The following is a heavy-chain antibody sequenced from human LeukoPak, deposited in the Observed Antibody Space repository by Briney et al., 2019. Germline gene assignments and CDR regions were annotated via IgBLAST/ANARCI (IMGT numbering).Heavy chain of an antibody. Sequence: PSETLSLTCTVSGGSISSYYWSWIRQPPGKGLEWIGYIYYSGSTNYNPSLKSRVTISVDTSKNQFSLKLSSVTAADTAVYYCARDTSGYSYGPEMNFDYWGQGTLVTVSS. CDR3: ARDTSGYSYGPEMNFDY. D-gene: IGHD5-18*01. CDR1: GGSISSYY. J-gene: IGHJ4*02. V-gene: IGHV4-59*01. CDR2: IYYSGST.